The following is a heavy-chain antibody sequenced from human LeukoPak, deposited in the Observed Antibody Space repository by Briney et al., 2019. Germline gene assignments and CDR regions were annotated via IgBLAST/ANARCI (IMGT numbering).Heavy chain of an antibody. CDR2: TSGSGVNP. J-gene: IGHJ4*02. CDR1: GFTLRSYD. Sequence: GGSLRLSCAASGFTLRSYDMSWVRQAPGKGLEWVAATSGSGVNPYYADSVRGRFTISRDNSQNTLYLQMDSLRAEDTALYYCAKGYSGYDFDYWGQGTLVTVSS. D-gene: IGHD5-12*01. V-gene: IGHV3-23*01. CDR3: AKGYSGYDFDY.